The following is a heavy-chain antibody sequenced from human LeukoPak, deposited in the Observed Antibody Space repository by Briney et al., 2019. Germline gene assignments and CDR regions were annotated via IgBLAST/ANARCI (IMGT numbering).Heavy chain of an antibody. CDR2: ISWNSGSI. V-gene: IGHV3-9*01. CDR3: AKDIRGGIAASDNAFDI. CDR1: GFTFDDYA. Sequence: GGSPRLSCAASGFTFDDYAMHWVRQAPGKGLEWVSGISWNSGSIGYADSVKGRFTISRDNAKNSLYLQMNSLRAEDTALYYCAKDIRGGIAASDNAFDIWGQGTMVTVSS. D-gene: IGHD6-13*01. J-gene: IGHJ3*02.